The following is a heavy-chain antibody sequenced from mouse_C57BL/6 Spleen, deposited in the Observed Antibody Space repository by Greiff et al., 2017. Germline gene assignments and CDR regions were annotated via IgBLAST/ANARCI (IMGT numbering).Heavy chain of an antibody. CDR2: ISDGGSYT. CDR3: ARDHAVVEEAGYFDV. Sequence: EVMLVESGGGLVKPGGSLKLSCAASGFTFSSYAMSWVRQTPEKRLEWVATISDGGSYTYYPDNVKGRFTISRDNAKNNLYLQMSHLKSEDTAMYYCARDHAVVEEAGYFDVWGTGTTVTVSS. V-gene: IGHV5-4*01. J-gene: IGHJ1*03. CDR1: GFTFSSYA. D-gene: IGHD1-1*01.